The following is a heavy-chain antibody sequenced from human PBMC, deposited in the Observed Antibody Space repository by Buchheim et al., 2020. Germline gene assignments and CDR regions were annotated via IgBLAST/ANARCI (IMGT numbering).Heavy chain of an antibody. Sequence: EVQLLESGGGLVQPGGSLRLSCAASGFTFSSYAMSWVRQAPGRGLEWVSAISGSGGSTYYADSVKGRFTISRDNSKNTLYLQMNSLRAEDTAVYYCAKEIRMVGESQDYYYGMDVWGQGTT. CDR3: AKEIRMVGESQDYYYGMDV. D-gene: IGHD3-10*02. CDR1: GFTFSSYA. J-gene: IGHJ6*02. CDR2: ISGSGGST. V-gene: IGHV3-23*01.